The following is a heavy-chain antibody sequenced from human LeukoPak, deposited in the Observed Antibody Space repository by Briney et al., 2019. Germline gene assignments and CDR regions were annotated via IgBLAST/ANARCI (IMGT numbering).Heavy chain of an antibody. D-gene: IGHD3-3*01. CDR1: GFTFRNYW. J-gene: IGHJ6*02. CDR2: INHDGSEK. V-gene: IGHV3-7*01. Sequence: GGSLRLSCAASGFTFRNYWMNWVRQAPGKGLEWVAKINHDGSEKYYVDSVKGRFTISRDNAQNSFYLQMNSLRAEDTAVYYCARTNTETYDFWTGYYRPSNYHYGLDVWGQGTTVIVSS. CDR3: ARTNTETYDFWTGYYRPSNYHYGLDV.